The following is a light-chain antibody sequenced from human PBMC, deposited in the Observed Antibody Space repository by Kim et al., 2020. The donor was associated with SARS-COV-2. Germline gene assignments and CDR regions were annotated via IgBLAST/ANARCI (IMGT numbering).Light chain of an antibody. CDR1: KLGDKY. Sequence: VSPGQTASITCSGDKLGDKYACWYQQKPGQSPVLVIYQNNKRPSGIPERFSGSNSGNTATLTISGTQAMDEADYYCQAWDTSAAVFGGGTQLTVL. J-gene: IGLJ2*01. CDR3: QAWDTSAAV. CDR2: QNN. V-gene: IGLV3-1*01.